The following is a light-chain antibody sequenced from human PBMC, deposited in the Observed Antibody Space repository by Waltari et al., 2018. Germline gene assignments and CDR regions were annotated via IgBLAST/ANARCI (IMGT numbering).Light chain of an antibody. CDR1: QSVSSSY. J-gene: IGKJ2*01. Sequence: ESVMTQSPGTLSLSPGERATLSCRASQSVSSSYLAWYQQRPGQAPRLLIYGASSRATGVPDRFSASGSGTDFTLTISRLEPEDFAVYYCQQYGNSPIYTFGQVTKLEI. CDR3: QQYGNSPIYT. V-gene: IGKV3-20*01. CDR2: GAS.